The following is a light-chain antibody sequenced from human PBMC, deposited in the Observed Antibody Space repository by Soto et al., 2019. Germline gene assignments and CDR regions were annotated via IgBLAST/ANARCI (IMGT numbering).Light chain of an antibody. V-gene: IGKV1-12*01. Sequence: DIQMTQSPSSVSASVGDRVTITCRASQGIGSWLGWYQQKPGKAPKLLIYAAASLQSGVPSRFSANFSRTEITLTSSSLQAEDLATYFCQRANSFPLTFGPGTKVDLK. CDR1: QGIGSW. CDR2: AAA. J-gene: IGKJ3*01. CDR3: QRANSFPLT.